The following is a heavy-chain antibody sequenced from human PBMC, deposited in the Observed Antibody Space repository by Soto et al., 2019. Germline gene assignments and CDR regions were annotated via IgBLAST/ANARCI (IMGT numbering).Heavy chain of an antibody. J-gene: IGHJ6*04. D-gene: IGHD2-2*01. V-gene: IGHV3-11*01. Sequence: GGSLRLSCAASGFTFSDYYMSWIRQAPGKGLEWVSYISSSGSTIYYADSVKGRFTISRDNAKNSLYLQMNSLRAEDTAVYYCARDVVVVVPAASPRAVDVWGKGTTVTVSS. CDR2: ISSSGSTI. CDR3: ARDVVVVVPAASPRAVDV. CDR1: GFTFSDYY.